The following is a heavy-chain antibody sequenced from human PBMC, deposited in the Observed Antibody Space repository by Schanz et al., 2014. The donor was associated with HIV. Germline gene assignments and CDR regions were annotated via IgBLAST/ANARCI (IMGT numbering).Heavy chain of an antibody. D-gene: IGHD3-22*01. CDR2: ITESGGRT. J-gene: IGHJ4*02. CDR1: EFPFSHNA. Sequence: EALLLESGGGLVQPGGSLRLSCRGSEFPFSHNAMTWVRQAPGKGLQWVSSITESGGRTYYADSVNGRFTISRDNSKNTLYLQMTTLRTEDTAVYYCAKPEYDSSGNSQSHFDYWGQGTLVTVSS. V-gene: IGHV3-23*01. CDR3: AKPEYDSSGNSQSHFDY.